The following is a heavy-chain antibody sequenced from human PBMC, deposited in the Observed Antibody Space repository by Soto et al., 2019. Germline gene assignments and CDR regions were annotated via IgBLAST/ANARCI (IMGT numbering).Heavy chain of an antibody. V-gene: IGHV3-48*03. D-gene: IGHD2-8*01. J-gene: IGHJ4*02. Sequence: EVQLVESGGGLVQTGGSLRLSCEASGFTFSSYEMNWVRQAPGKGLEWVSFISTRGYTIYYADSVKGRFTISRDNAKNSVYLQMSSLRAEDTAVYYCAREGMHRDYFDYWGQGSEVTVSS. CDR3: AREGMHRDYFDY. CDR2: ISTRGYTI. CDR1: GFTFSSYE.